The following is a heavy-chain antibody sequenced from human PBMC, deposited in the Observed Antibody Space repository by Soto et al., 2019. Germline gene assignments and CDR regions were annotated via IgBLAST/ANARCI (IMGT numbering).Heavy chain of an antibody. D-gene: IGHD6-6*01. CDR3: ARGGYSSSSLVGYGMDV. J-gene: IGHJ6*02. Sequence: PSETLSLTCAVSGYSISSGYYWGWIRQPPGKGLEWIGSIYHSGNTYYNPSLKSRVTISVDTSKNQFSLKLSSVTAADTAVYYCARGGYSSSSLVGYGMDVWGQGTTVTVSS. CDR1: GYSISSGYY. CDR2: IYHSGNT. V-gene: IGHV4-38-2*01.